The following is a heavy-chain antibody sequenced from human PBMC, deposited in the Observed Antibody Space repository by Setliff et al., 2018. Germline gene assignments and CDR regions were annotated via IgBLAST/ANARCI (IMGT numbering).Heavy chain of an antibody. V-gene: IGHV3-30*03. Sequence: GSLRLSCAASGFTFSPYIIHWVRQAPDKGLEWVALISKDDTKKYLADSVKGRFTISRDNGKNSLYLQMNSLRAEDTAVYYCARLSGELEYDWFDPWGQGTLVTVSS. CDR1: GFTFSPYI. J-gene: IGHJ5*02. CDR3: ARLSGELEYDWFDP. CDR2: ISKDDTKK. D-gene: IGHD1-1*01.